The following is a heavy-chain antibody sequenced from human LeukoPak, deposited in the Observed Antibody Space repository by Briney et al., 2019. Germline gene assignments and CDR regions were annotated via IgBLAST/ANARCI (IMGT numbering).Heavy chain of an antibody. CDR3: ASWSSHTSDYFDC. J-gene: IGHJ4*02. CDR1: GFTFTNYA. V-gene: IGHV3-23*01. D-gene: IGHD3-10*01. Sequence: GGSLRLSCAASGFTFTNYAMSWVRQAPGKGLEWVSAISGSGGYTYYADSVKGRFTVSRDNSKNTLFLQMNSLRAEDTAVYYCASWSSHTSDYFDCWGQGTLVNVSS. CDR2: ISGSGGYT.